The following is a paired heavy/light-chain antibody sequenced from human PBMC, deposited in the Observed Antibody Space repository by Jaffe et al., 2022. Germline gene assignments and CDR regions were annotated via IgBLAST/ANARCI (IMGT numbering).Heavy chain of an antibody. CDR3: VRPVDIVATIADFGEYYFDY. Sequence: EVQLVQSGAEVKKPGESLKISCKGSGYSFTSYWIGWVRQMPGKGLEWMGIIYPGDSDTRYSPSFQGQVTISADKSISTAYLQWSSLKASDTAMYYCVRPVDIVATIADFGEYYFDYWGQGTLVTVSS. V-gene: IGHV5-51*03. CDR1: GYSFTSYW. J-gene: IGHJ4*02. D-gene: IGHD5-12*01. CDR2: IYPGDSDT.
Light chain of an antibody. CDR3: QQYYSYPLT. CDR2: AAS. J-gene: IGKJ1*01. Sequence: AIRMTQSPSSLSASTGDRVTITCRASQGISSYLAWYQQKPGKAPKLLIYAASTLQSGVPSRFSGSGSGTDFTLTISCLQSEDFATYYCQQYYSYPLTFGQGTKVEIK. V-gene: IGKV1-8*01. CDR1: QGISSY.